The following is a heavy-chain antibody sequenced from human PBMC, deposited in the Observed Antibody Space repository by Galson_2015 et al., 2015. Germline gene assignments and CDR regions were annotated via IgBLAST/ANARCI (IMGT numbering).Heavy chain of an antibody. V-gene: IGHV1-46*01. J-gene: IGHJ4*02. D-gene: IGHD2-2*01. CDR3: ARDFTGYCRSTSCSYYFDY. CDR1: GYSLSMYF. CDR2: INPSGGIT. Sequence: SCKASGYSLSMYFMHWVRQAPGQGLEWMGLINPSGGITSYIQKFQGRVTMTRDTSTSTVYMEQSSLRSEDTAVYYCARDFTGYCRSTSCSYYFDYWGQGTLITVSS.